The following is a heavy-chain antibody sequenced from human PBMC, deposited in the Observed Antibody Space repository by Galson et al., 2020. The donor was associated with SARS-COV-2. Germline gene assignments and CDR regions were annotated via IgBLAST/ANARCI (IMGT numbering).Heavy chain of an antibody. J-gene: IGHJ3*02. CDR2: IYYSGST. Sequence: SETLSLTCTVSGGSISSGDYYWSWIRQPPGKGLEWIGYIYYSGSTYYNPSLKSRVTISVDTSKNQFSLKLSSVTAADTAVYYCASADIWYAFDIWGQGTMVTVSS. D-gene: IGHD3-9*01. V-gene: IGHV4-30-4*01. CDR1: GGSISSGDYY. CDR3: ASADIWYAFDI.